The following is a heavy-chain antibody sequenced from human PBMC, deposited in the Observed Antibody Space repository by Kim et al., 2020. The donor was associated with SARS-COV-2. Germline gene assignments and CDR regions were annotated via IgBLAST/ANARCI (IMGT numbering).Heavy chain of an antibody. J-gene: IGHJ5*02. D-gene: IGHD6-13*01. Sequence: ASVKVSCKASGYTFTGYYMHWVRQAPGQGLEWMGWINPNSGGTNYAQKFQGRVTMTRDTSISTAYMELSRLRSDDTAVYYCARVPLRAAGTAHNWFDPWGQGTLVTVSS. V-gene: IGHV1-2*02. CDR1: GYTFTGYY. CDR3: ARVPLRAAGTAHNWFDP. CDR2: INPNSGGT.